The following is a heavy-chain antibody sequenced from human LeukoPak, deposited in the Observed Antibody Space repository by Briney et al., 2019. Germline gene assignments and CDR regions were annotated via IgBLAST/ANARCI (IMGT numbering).Heavy chain of an antibody. J-gene: IGHJ5*02. CDR3: GGQEYPYGYVS. CDR2: IYPGDSDS. CDR1: GNSFTTYW. D-gene: IGHD3-16*01. Sequence: LGESLKISCKGSGNSFTTYWITGVRQMPGKGLEWMGIIYPGDSDSRYSPSFQGQVTMSADKSISTAYLQWSSLKASDTAQYYWGGQEYPYGYVSWGRETLVTVSS. V-gene: IGHV5-51*01.